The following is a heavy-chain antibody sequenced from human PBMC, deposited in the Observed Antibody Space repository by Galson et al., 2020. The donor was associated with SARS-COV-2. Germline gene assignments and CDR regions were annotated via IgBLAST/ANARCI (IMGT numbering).Heavy chain of an antibody. J-gene: IGHJ4*02. Sequence: QLGESLKISCAASGFTVSSNYMSWVRQAPGKGLEWVSVIYSGGSTYYADSVKGRFTISRDNSKNTLYLQMNSLRAEDTAVYYCAKDVTVLPTTGFDYWGQGTLVTVSS. CDR1: GFTVSSNY. CDR3: AKDVTVLPTTGFDY. CDR2: IYSGGST. D-gene: IGHD3-10*01. V-gene: IGHV3-53*01.